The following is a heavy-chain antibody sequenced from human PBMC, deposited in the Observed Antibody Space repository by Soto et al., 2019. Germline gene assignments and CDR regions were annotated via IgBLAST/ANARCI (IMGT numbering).Heavy chain of an antibody. V-gene: IGHV1-24*01. D-gene: IGHD5-12*01. CDR3: ATTLRRDGYNYYYYYGMDV. Sequence: ASVKVSCKVSGYTLTELSMHWARQAPGKGLEWMGGFDPEDGETIYAQKFQGRVTMTEDTSTDTAYMELSSLRSEDKAVYYCATTLRRDGYNYYYYYGMDVWGQGTTVTISS. CDR1: GYTLTELS. J-gene: IGHJ6*02. CDR2: FDPEDGET.